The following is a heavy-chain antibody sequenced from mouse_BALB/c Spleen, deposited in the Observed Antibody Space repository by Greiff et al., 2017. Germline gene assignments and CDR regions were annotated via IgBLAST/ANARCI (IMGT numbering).Heavy chain of an antibody. CDR1: GFTFSSYA. CDR2: ISSGGSYT. D-gene: IGHD1-1*02. J-gene: IGHJ2*01. Sequence: EVQLQESGGGLVKPGGSLKLSCAASGFTFSSYAMSWVRQSPEKRLEWVAEISSGGSYTYYPDTVTGRFTISRDNAKNTLYLEMSSLRSEDTAMYYCARAGYGGPYYFDYWGQGTTLTVSS. CDR3: ARAGYGGPYYFDY. V-gene: IGHV5-9-4*01.